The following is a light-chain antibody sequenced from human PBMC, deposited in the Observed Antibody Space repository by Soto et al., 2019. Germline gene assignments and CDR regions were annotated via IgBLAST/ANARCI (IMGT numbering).Light chain of an antibody. V-gene: IGKV3-20*01. CDR2: GAS. CDR1: QPIYSSL. CDR3: QQYGSSPSIT. J-gene: IGKJ5*01. Sequence: ETVLTQCPGTLYLSPGEGATLACRATQPIYSSLLAWYQQKPGQAPSFVIYGASTRANGIPDSFSGSGSGTDFTLTISRLETEDFAVYYCQQYGSSPSITFGHGTRLEIK.